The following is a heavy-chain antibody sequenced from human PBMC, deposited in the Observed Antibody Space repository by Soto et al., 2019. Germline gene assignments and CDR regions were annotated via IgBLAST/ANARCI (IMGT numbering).Heavy chain of an antibody. CDR3: ARRASDDFWSGYYLPYYYYYMDV. CDR2: ISSSGSTI. D-gene: IGHD3-3*01. CDR1: GFTFSDYY. J-gene: IGHJ6*03. V-gene: IGHV3-11*01. Sequence: QVQLVESGGGLVKPGGSLRLSCAASGFTFSDYYMSWIRQAPGKGLEWVSYISSSGSTIYYADSVKGRFTISRDNAKNSLYLQMNSLRAEDTDVYYWARRASDDFWSGYYLPYYYYYMDVWGKGTTVTVSS.